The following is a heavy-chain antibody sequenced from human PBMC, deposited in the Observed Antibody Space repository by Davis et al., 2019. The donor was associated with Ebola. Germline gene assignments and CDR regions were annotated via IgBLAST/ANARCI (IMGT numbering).Heavy chain of an antibody. CDR3: AKVMDVVVVITWVDD. CDR2: ISYDGSNK. J-gene: IGHJ4*02. Sequence: GESLKISCAASGFTFSSYGMHWVRQAPGKGLEWVAVISYDGSNKYYADSVKGRFTISRDNSKNTLYLQMNSLRAEDTAVYYCAKVMDVVVVITWVDDWGQGTLVTVSS. V-gene: IGHV3-30*18. D-gene: IGHD3-22*01. CDR1: GFTFSSYG.